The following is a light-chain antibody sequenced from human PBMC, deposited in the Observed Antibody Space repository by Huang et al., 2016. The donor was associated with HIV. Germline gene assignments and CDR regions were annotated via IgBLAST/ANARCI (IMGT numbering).Light chain of an antibody. Sequence: IQLTQSPSSLSASIGDRVTITCRASQDISYYLAWYQQKPGKAPKLMIYDASTLQSDVPSRFSGGGSGTDFTLTISSLQPADFATYYCQQLNSYPITFGQVTRLEIK. CDR2: DAS. CDR3: QQLNSYPIT. CDR1: QDISYY. J-gene: IGKJ5*01. V-gene: IGKV1-9*01.